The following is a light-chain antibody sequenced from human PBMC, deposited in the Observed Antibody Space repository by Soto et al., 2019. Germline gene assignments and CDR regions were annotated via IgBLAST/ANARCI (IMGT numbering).Light chain of an antibody. V-gene: IGKV3-15*01. J-gene: IGKJ1*01. CDR1: QRLVCT. CDR3: QQYQAWPRT. CDR2: EAS. Sequence: EIVMTQSPATLSVSPGGTATLSCRTSQRLVCTLAWFQHKPGQAPRLLLYEASTRATAVPARFSGSGSRTAFTLTISGLQSEDAAIYYCQQYQAWPRTFGQGTRVEVK.